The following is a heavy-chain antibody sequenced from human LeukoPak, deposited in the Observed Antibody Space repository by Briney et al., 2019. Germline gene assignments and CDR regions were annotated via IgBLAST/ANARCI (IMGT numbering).Heavy chain of an antibody. Sequence: SETLSLTCAVYGGSFRGHYWSWIRQPPGKGLEWIGEISHSGSTNYNPSLKNRVTISVKTSNDQFSLKMNSVTAADTGVYYCARHDSLYYMDVWGKGTTVTFSS. D-gene: IGHD1-1*01. CDR3: ARHDSLYYMDV. J-gene: IGHJ6*03. CDR1: GGSFRGHY. CDR2: ISHSGST. V-gene: IGHV4-34*01.